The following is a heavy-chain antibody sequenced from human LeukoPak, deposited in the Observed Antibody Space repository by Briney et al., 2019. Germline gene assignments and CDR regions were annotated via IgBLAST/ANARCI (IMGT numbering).Heavy chain of an antibody. D-gene: IGHD6-19*01. J-gene: IGHJ5*02. CDR1: GFTFSSYG. CDR3: AKDRRAVPSNWFDP. Sequence: PGGSLRLSCAASGFTFSSYGMHWVRQAPGKGLEWVSAISGSGGSTYYADSVKGRFTISRDNSKNTLYLQMNSLRAEDTAVYYCAKDRRAVPSNWFDPWGQGTLVTVSS. CDR2: ISGSGGST. V-gene: IGHV3-23*01.